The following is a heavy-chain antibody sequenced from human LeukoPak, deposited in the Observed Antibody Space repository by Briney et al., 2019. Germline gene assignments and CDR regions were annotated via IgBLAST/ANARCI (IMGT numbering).Heavy chain of an antibody. CDR1: GFTFSSYS. Sequence: GGSLRLSCAASGFTFSSYSMNWVRQAPGKGLEWVSSISSSSSYIYYADSVKGRFTISRDNAKNSLYPQMNSLRAEDTAVYYCARDLGVSSSWYVAFDIWGQGTMVTVSS. J-gene: IGHJ3*02. CDR3: ARDLGVSSSWYVAFDI. CDR2: ISSSSSYI. D-gene: IGHD6-13*01. V-gene: IGHV3-21*01.